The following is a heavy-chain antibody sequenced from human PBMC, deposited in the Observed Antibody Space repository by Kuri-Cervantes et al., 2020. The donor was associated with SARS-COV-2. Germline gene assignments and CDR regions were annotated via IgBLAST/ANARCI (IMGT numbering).Heavy chain of an antibody. J-gene: IGHJ3*01. CDR1: GDSISSSSYY. CDR2: IYYSGST. CDR3: AREQLTLIVVESGTFGV. D-gene: IGHD3-22*01. Sequence: SETLSLTCTVSGDSISSSSYYWGWIRQPPGKGLKWIGTIYYSGSTDYNPSLKSRVTISVDTSKNQFSLKLRSVTATDTAVYYCAREQLTLIVVESGTFGVWGQGTKVTVSS. V-gene: IGHV4-39*02.